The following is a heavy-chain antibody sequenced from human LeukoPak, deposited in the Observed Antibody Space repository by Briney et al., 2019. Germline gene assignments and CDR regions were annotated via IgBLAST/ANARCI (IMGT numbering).Heavy chain of an antibody. CDR1: GFTFSSYW. D-gene: IGHD1-14*01. CDR3: ARTTVHPEYFQH. CDR2: INSDGSST. J-gene: IGHJ1*01. Sequence: PGGSLRLSCAASGFTFSSYWMHWVRQAPGKGLVWVSRINSDGSSTSYADSVKGRFTISRDNAKNTLYLQMNSLRAEDTAVYYCARTTVHPEYFQHWGQGTQVTVSS. V-gene: IGHV3-74*01.